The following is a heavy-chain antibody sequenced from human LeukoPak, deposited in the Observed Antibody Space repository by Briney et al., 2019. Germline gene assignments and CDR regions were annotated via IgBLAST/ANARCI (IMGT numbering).Heavy chain of an antibody. V-gene: IGHV3-74*01. CDR2: INSDGSST. CDR3: ARDTLGPLYYGMDV. Sequence: PGGSLRLSCAASGFTFSSYWMHWVRQAPGEGLVWVSRINSDGSSTSYADSVKGRFTISRDNAKNTLYLQMNSLRAEDTAVYYCARDTLGPLYYGMDVWGQGTTVTVSS. D-gene: IGHD2-15*01. CDR1: GFTFSSYW. J-gene: IGHJ6*02.